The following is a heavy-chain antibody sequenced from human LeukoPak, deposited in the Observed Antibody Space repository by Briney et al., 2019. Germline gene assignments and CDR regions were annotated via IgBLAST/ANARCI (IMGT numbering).Heavy chain of an antibody. CDR2: IRSKADSYAT. V-gene: IGHV3-73*01. J-gene: IGHJ5*02. CDR3: TRPYDSSVP. Sequence: GGSLRLSCAASGFTFSGSAMHWVRQASGKGLEWVGRIRSKADSYATAYAASVKGRFTISRDDSKNTAYLQMNSLKTEDTAVYYCTRPYDSSVPWGQGTLVTVSS. D-gene: IGHD3-22*01. CDR1: GFTFSGSA.